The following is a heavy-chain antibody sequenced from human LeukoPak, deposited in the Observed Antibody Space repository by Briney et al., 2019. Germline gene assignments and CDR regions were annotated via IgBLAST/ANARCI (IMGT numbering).Heavy chain of an antibody. CDR1: GGSISFYY. J-gene: IGHJ4*02. D-gene: IGHD5-18*01. CDR3: AREYSYGYFFDY. Sequence: SETLSLTCTVSGGSISFYYWSWIRQSPGKGLEWIGYIYDSGSANYNPSLKKRGTISIDTTKNQFSLRLSSVTAADTALYYCAREYSYGYFFDYWGQGTLVTVSS. CDR2: IYDSGSA. V-gene: IGHV4-59*01.